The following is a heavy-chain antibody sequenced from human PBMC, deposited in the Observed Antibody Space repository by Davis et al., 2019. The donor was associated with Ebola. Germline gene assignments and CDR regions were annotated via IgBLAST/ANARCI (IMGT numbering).Heavy chain of an antibody. Sequence: ASVKVSCKASGYTFTSYDINWVRQAPGQGLEWMGWLNPNSGNTDSTHKFQGRLTMTKNISIGTAYMELSTLTSEDTAVYYCARRVYSRSGFDSWGQGTLVTVSS. V-gene: IGHV1-8*01. D-gene: IGHD2-8*01. J-gene: IGHJ4*02. CDR1: GYTFTSYD. CDR3: ARRVYSRSGFDS. CDR2: LNPNSGNT.